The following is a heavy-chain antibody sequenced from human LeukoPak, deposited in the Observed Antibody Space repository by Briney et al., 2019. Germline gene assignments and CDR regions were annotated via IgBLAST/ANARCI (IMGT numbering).Heavy chain of an antibody. D-gene: IGHD3-9*01. Sequence: LPGGSLRLSCEASGFSFSQHSMGWVRLAPGKGLEWVSAISGSGGSTYYADSVKGRFTISKDNTKNTLYLQMNSLRAEDTAVYYCAKVGYYDILTGYSYYFDYWGQGTLVTVSS. CDR2: ISGSGGST. J-gene: IGHJ4*02. V-gene: IGHV3-23*01. CDR1: GFSFSQHS. CDR3: AKVGYYDILTGYSYYFDY.